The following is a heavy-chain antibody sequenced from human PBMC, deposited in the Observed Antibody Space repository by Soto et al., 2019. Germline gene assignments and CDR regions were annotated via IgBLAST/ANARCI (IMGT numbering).Heavy chain of an antibody. J-gene: IGHJ4*02. Sequence: HPGGSLRLSCAASGFTFSSYAMSWFRQAPGKGLEWVSAISGSGGSTYYADSVKGRFTISRDNSKNTLYLQMNSLRAEDTAVYYCAKDSPVPLYYDFWSGYFDYWGQGTLVTVSS. D-gene: IGHD3-3*01. CDR1: GFTFSSYA. CDR2: ISGSGGST. V-gene: IGHV3-23*01. CDR3: AKDSPVPLYYDFWSGYFDY.